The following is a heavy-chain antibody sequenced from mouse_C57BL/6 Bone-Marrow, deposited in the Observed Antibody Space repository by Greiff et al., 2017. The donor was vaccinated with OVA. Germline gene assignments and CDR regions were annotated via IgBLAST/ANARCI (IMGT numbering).Heavy chain of an antibody. D-gene: IGHD3-1*01. Sequence: EVQLQESGGGLVQPGGSMKLSCVASGFTFSNYWMNWVRQSPEKGLEWVAQIRLKSDNYATHYAESVKGRFTISRDDSKSSVYLQMNNLRAEDTGIYYCTGGATKAYWGQGTLVTVSA. V-gene: IGHV6-3*01. CDR2: IRLKSDNYAT. J-gene: IGHJ3*01. CDR3: TGGATKAY. CDR1: GFTFSNYW.